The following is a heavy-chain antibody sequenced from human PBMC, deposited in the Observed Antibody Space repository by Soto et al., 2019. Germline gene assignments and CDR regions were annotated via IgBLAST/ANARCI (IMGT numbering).Heavy chain of an antibody. Sequence: GGSLRLSCAASGLTFSSSAMSWVRQAPGKGLEWVSVISNRGTSTYYAVSVKGRFTISRDNTKNTLYLQMNSLRAEDTAVYYCARTYDFWSGYSSLDYWGQGTLVTVSS. CDR1: GLTFSSSA. J-gene: IGHJ4*02. CDR2: ISNRGTST. CDR3: ARTYDFWSGYSSLDY. V-gene: IGHV3-23*01. D-gene: IGHD3-3*01.